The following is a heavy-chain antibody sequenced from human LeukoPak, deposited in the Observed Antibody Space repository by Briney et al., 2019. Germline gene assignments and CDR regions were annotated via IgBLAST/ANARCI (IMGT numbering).Heavy chain of an antibody. J-gene: IGHJ4*02. CDR3: ARFNDGSEWGFDY. Sequence: GGSLRLSCAASGFTFSSYAMSWVRQAPGKGLEWVSAINGGGGTTYYADSVKGRFTISRDYTKTTLYLQMNSLRAEDTAVYYCARFNDGSEWGFDYWGQGTLVTVSS. V-gene: IGHV3-23*01. CDR2: INGGGGTT. D-gene: IGHD1-26*01. CDR1: GFTFSSYA.